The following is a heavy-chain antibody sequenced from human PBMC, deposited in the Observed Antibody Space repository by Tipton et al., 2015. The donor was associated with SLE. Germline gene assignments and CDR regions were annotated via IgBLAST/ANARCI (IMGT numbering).Heavy chain of an antibody. CDR2: IYTSGST. CDR1: GGSISSGSYY. V-gene: IGHV4-61*02. Sequence: TLSLTCTVSGGSISSGSYYWSWIRQPAGKGLEWIGRIYTSGSTNYNPSLKSRVTISVDTSKNQFSLKLSSVTAADTALYFCAGRVGAAAHEYFQHWGQGTLVTVSS. D-gene: IGHD6-13*01. J-gene: IGHJ1*01. CDR3: AGRVGAAAHEYFQH.